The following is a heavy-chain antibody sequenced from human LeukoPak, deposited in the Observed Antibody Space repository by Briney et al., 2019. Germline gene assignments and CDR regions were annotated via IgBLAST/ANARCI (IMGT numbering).Heavy chain of an antibody. V-gene: IGHV4-38-2*02. CDR1: GYSISNNFY. Sequence: SETLSLTCTVSGYSISNNFYWAWIRQSPGKGLEWIVSINHSWSTNYNPSLKSRVTISVDTSKNQFSLKLSSVTAADTAVYYCARGRYSSGWYYDWFDPWGQGTLVTVSS. CDR2: INHSWST. J-gene: IGHJ5*02. CDR3: ARGRYSSGWYYDWFDP. D-gene: IGHD6-19*01.